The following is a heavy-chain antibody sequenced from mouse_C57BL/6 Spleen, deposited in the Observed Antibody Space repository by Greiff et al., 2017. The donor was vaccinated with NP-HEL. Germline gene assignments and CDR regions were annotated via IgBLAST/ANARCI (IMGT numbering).Heavy chain of an antibody. V-gene: IGHV5-16*01. CDR3: ARERGWSDWYFDV. Sequence: EVMLVESEGGLVQPGSSMKLSCTASGFTFSDYYMAWVRQVPEKGLEWVANINYDGSSTYYLDSLKSRFIISRDNAKNILYLQMSSLKSEDTATYYCARERGWSDWYFDVWGTGTTVTVSS. CDR1: GFTFSDYY. D-gene: IGHD1-2*01. J-gene: IGHJ1*03. CDR2: INYDGSST.